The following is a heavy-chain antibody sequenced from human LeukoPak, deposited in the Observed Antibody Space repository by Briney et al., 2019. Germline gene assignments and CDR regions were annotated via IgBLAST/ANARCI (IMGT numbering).Heavy chain of an antibody. CDR2: IYSGGST. V-gene: IGHV3-53*01. Sequence: GGSLRLSCAASGFTVSSNYMSWVRQAPGKGLEWVSVIYSGGSTYYADSVKGRFTISRVNSKNTLYLQMNSLRAEDTAVYYCARVFSGYDYFWGQGTLVTVSS. J-gene: IGHJ4*02. D-gene: IGHD5-12*01. CDR3: ARVFSGYDYF. CDR1: GFTVSSNY.